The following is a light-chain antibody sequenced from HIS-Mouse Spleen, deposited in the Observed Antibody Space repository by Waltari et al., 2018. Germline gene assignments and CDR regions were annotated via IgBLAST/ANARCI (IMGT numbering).Light chain of an antibody. V-gene: IGLV3-10*01. CDR3: YSTDSSGNHRV. J-gene: IGLJ2*01. CDR1: ALPKKY. CDR2: EDS. Sequence: SYELTQPPSVSVSPGQTARITCSGDALPKKYAYWYQQKSGQAPVLFIYEDSKRPSGMPERCSGSSSGKMATLTISGAQVEDEADYYCYSTDSSGNHRVFGGGTKLTVL.